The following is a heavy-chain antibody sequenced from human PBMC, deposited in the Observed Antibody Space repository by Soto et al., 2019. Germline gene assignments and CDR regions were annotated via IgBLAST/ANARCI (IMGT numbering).Heavy chain of an antibody. CDR2: IKSKTDGGTT. D-gene: IGHD6-13*01. Sequence: PGGSLRLSCAASGFTFSNAWMSWVRQAPGKGLEWVGRIKSKTDGGTTVYAAPVKGRFTISRDDSKNTLYLQMNSLKTEDTAVYYCTTHRVGSWNDYWGQGTLVTVSS. V-gene: IGHV3-15*01. J-gene: IGHJ4*02. CDR3: TTHRVGSWNDY. CDR1: GFTFSNAW.